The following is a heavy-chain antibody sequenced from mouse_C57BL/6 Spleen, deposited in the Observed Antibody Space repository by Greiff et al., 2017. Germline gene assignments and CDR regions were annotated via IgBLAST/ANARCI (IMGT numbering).Heavy chain of an antibody. CDR3: AREEGLLRSGFAY. Sequence: QVQLQQPGAELVRPGSSVKLSCKASGYTFTSYWMHWVKQRPIQGLEWIGNIDPSDSETHYNQKFKDKATLTVDKSSSTAYMQLSSLTSEDSAVYCCAREEGLLRSGFAYWGQGTLVTVSA. CDR2: IDPSDSET. V-gene: IGHV1-52*01. D-gene: IGHD1-1*01. CDR1: GYTFTSYW. J-gene: IGHJ3*01.